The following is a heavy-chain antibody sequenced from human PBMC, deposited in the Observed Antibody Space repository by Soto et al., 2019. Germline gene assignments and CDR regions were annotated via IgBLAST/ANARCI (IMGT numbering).Heavy chain of an antibody. V-gene: IGHV3-30*18. Sequence: VQLVESGGGVVQPGRSLRLSCAASGFTFSDYAMHWVRQAPGKGLEWVAVVSHDGRNTHYADSVKGRFTLSRYSSKNTVSLEMTSLRAEDKAVYYCAKGGRQWLVTSDFNYWGQGALVTVSS. CDR3: AKGGRQWLVTSDFNY. CDR2: VSHDGRNT. D-gene: IGHD6-19*01. J-gene: IGHJ4*02. CDR1: GFTFSDYA.